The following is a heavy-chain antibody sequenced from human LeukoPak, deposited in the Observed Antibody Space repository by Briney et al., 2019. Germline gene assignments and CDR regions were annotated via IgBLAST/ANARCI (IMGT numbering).Heavy chain of an antibody. V-gene: IGHV5-51*01. CDR1: GYSFTGYW. D-gene: IGHD6-25*01. CDR2: IHPGEYER. CDR3: ARRTDSGWKWFDP. Sequence: PGESLKISCKGSGYSFTGYWIGWVRQMPGKGLEWMGVIHPGEYERRYSPSFEGQVTISADKSISTAYMQWSSLKASDTAMYYCARRTDSGWKWFDPWGQGTLVTVSS. J-gene: IGHJ5*02.